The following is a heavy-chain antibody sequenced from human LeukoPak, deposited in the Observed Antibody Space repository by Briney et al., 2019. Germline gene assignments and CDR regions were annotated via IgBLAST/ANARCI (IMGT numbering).Heavy chain of an antibody. V-gene: IGHV1-46*01. CDR1: GYTFTSYY. Sequence: GASVKVSCKASGYTFTSYYMHWVRQAPGQGLEWMGIINPSGGSTSYAQKFQGRVTMTRDTSTSTVYMELSSLRSEDTAVYYCARDGLLMARGVRNGFDPWGQGTLVTVSS. J-gene: IGHJ5*02. CDR3: ARDGLLMARGVRNGFDP. CDR2: INPSGGST. D-gene: IGHD3-10*01.